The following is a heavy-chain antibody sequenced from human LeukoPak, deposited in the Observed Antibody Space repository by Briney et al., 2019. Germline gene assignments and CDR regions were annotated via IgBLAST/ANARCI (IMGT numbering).Heavy chain of an antibody. CDR1: GFSFTSYG. CDR3: AKSTSSWYGGPFDL. D-gene: IGHD6-13*01. J-gene: IGHJ3*01. Sequence: GGSLRLSCAASGFSFTSYGIIWVSQAPGKGLEWVSGISGSGGSTYNADSVKGRFTISRDNSKNTLFLQMNSLRAEDTAAYYCAKSTSSWYGGPFDLWGRGTMVTVSS. CDR2: ISGSGGST. V-gene: IGHV3-23*01.